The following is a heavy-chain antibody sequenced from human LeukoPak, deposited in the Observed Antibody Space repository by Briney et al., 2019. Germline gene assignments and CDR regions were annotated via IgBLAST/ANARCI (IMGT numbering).Heavy chain of an antibody. V-gene: IGHV4-39*07. D-gene: IGHD3-3*01. CDR1: GGSISSSGYY. CDR3: ARGPVHPVRFYYYYYYMDV. J-gene: IGHJ6*03. Sequence: PSETLSLTCTVSGGSISSSGYYWGWIRQLPGKGLEWIGSIYYSGSTYYNPSLKSRVTISVDTSKNQFSLKLSSVTAADTAVYYCARGPVHPVRFYYYYYYMDVWGKGTTVTASS. CDR2: IYYSGST.